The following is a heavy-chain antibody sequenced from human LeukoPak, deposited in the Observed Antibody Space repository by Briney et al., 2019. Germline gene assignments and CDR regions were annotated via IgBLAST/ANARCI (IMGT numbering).Heavy chain of an antibody. Sequence: SETLSLTCTVSGDSISSSNYYWGWIRQPPGKGLEWIGSIYYSGSTYYNPSLKSRVTISVDTSKNQFSLKLSSVTAADTAVYYCARDRTNGGSFDPWGQGTLVTVSS. CDR1: GDSISSSNYY. CDR2: IYYSGST. D-gene: IGHD3-10*01. J-gene: IGHJ5*02. CDR3: ARDRTNGGSFDP. V-gene: IGHV4-39*07.